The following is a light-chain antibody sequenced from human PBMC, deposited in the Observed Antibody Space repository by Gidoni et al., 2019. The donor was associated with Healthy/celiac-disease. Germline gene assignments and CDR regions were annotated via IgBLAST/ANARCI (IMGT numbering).Light chain of an antibody. V-gene: IGKV3-20*01. Sequence: DIVFTQSPGTLSLSPGERATLSCRASQSVSSSYLAWYQQKPGQAPRLLIYGASSRATGIPDRLSGRGSGTDFTLTISRLEPEDVAVYYCQQYGSSSYTFGQXTKLEIK. CDR2: GAS. CDR1: QSVSSSY. CDR3: QQYGSSSYT. J-gene: IGKJ2*01.